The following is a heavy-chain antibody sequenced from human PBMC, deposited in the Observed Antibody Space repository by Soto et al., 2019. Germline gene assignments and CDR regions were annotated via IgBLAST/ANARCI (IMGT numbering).Heavy chain of an antibody. D-gene: IGHD3-10*01. CDR3: ARGDFGFGELGLDIWFDP. V-gene: IGHV4-30-2*01. CDR1: GGSISSGGYS. Sequence: SETLSLTCAVSGGSISSGGYSWSWIRQPPGKGLEWIGYIYHSGSTYYNPSLKSRVTISVDRSKNQFSLKLSSVTAADTAVYYCARGDFGFGELGLDIWFDPWGQGTLVTVSS. J-gene: IGHJ5*02. CDR2: IYHSGST.